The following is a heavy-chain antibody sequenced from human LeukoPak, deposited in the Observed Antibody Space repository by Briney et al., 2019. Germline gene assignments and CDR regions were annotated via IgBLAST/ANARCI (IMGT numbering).Heavy chain of an antibody. Sequence: ASVKVSCKASGYTFTSYAMHWVRQAPGQRLEWMGWINAGNGNTKYSQKFQGRVTITRDTSASTAYMELSSLRSEDTAVYYCARDLRYYDSSDYYLDYWGQGTLVTVSS. J-gene: IGHJ4*02. CDR3: ARDLRYYDSSDYYLDY. D-gene: IGHD3-22*01. V-gene: IGHV1-3*01. CDR1: GYTFTSYA. CDR2: INAGNGNT.